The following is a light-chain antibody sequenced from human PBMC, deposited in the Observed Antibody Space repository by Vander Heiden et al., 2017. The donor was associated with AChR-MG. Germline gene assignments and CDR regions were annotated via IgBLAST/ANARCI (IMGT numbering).Light chain of an antibody. J-gene: IGKJ1*01. CDR3: QHRAQLPPT. CDR2: DAS. Sequence: DIVLTQSPATLSLSPGDRAALSCRASQNIRNSLAWYQLRPGQAPRLLIYDASKRATGIPARFSGSGSGTDFSLIISSLEPEDFAIYFCQHRAQLPPTFGQGTRVEIK. CDR1: QNIRNS. V-gene: IGKV3-11*01.